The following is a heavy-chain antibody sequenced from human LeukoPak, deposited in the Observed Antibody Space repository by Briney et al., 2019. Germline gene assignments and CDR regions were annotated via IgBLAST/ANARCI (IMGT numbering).Heavy chain of an antibody. CDR2: ISGIGVTT. CDR1: GGSISSSSYY. Sequence: ETLSLTCTVSGGSISSSSYYWGWIRQPPGKGVEWVSAISGIGVTTYYADSLKARFTISRDNSINTLYLQMNSLRPEDTAVYYFANRNLVLPFLEWLSYYFDYWGQGTLVTVSS. D-gene: IGHD3-3*01. CDR3: ANRNLVLPFLEWLSYYFDY. J-gene: IGHJ4*02. V-gene: IGHV3-23*01.